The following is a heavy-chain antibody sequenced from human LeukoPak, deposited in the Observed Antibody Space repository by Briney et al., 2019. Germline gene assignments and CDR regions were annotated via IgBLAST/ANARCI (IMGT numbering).Heavy chain of an antibody. CDR1: GFTFNSHW. J-gene: IGHJ4*02. Sequence: QAGGSLRLSCAASGFTFNSHWVSWVRQAPGKGLEWGANIKQDGSEKYYVDSVKGRFTISRDNAKNSLYLQMNSLRAEDTAVYYCARELYWGVLYFAYWGQGTLVTVSS. V-gene: IGHV3-7*01. CDR3: ARELYWGVLYFAY. D-gene: IGHD3-16*02. CDR2: IKQDGSEK.